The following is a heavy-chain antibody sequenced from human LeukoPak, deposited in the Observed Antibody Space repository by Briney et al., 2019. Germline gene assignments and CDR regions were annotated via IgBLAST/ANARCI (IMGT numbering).Heavy chain of an antibody. CDR3: ARVRGYGGNPYDAFDI. CDR2: IYYSGST. CDR1: GGSISSYY. Sequence: PSETLSLTCTVSGGSISSYYWSWIRQPPGKGLEWIGYIYYSGSTNYNPSLKSRVTISVDTSKNQFSLKLSSVTAADTAVYYCARVRGYGGNPYDAFDIWGQGTMVTVSS. J-gene: IGHJ3*02. V-gene: IGHV4-59*01. D-gene: IGHD4-23*01.